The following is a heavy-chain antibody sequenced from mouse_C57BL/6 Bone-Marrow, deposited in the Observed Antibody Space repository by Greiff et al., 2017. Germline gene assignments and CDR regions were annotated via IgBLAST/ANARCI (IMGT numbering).Heavy chain of an antibody. D-gene: IGHD1-1*01. V-gene: IGHV1-15*01. CDR2: IDPETGGT. Sequence: VQLQQSGPELVKPGASVKISCKASGYSFTSYYIHWVKQRPVHGLEWIGAIDPETGGTAYNQKFKGKAILTADKSSSTAYMELRSLTSEDSAVYYCTSFNYYGSSSDYWGQGTTLTVSS. CDR1: GYSFTSYY. CDR3: TSFNYYGSSSDY. J-gene: IGHJ2*01.